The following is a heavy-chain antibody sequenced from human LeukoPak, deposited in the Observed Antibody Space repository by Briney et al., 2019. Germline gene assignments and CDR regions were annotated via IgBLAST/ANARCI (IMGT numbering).Heavy chain of an antibody. CDR2: IYTSGST. Sequence: SDTLSLTCTVSVGSISSYYWRWIRQPAGKGLECIGRIYTSGSTNYNTSLQSRVTQSLNTTHNHFSLKPSSVTASHHGGYYCAEAGDGLDYWGQRTLVTVSS. CDR1: VGSISSYY. D-gene: IGHD5-24*01. CDR3: AEAGDGLDY. V-gene: IGHV4-4*07. J-gene: IGHJ4*02.